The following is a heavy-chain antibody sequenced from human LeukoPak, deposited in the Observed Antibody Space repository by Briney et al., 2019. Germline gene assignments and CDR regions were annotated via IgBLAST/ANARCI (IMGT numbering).Heavy chain of an antibody. J-gene: IGHJ4*02. V-gene: IGHV3-23*01. D-gene: IGHD2-8*02. CDR2: IFPSGGEI. CDR1: GFTFSTFA. Sequence: GGSLRLSCEASGFTFSTFAMIWVRQPPGKGLEWVSSIFPSGGEIHYAGSVRGRFTISRDNSKSTLSLQMNSLRAEDTAIYYCATYRQVLLPFESWGQGTLVTVSS. CDR3: ATYRQVLLPFES.